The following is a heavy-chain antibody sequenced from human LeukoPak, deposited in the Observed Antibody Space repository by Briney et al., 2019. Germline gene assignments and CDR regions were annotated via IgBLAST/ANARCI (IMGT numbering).Heavy chain of an antibody. CDR3: TTVGGHVGFDY. Sequence: GGSLRLSCEVSGFTFNTAWMSWVRQAPGEGQEWVGRIKSKNDGETTDYAAPVKGRFTISRDDSKNTLYLQMTSLKTEDTAVYYCTTVGGHVGFDYWGQGNLVTVSS. V-gene: IGHV3-15*01. CDR2: IKSKNDGETT. J-gene: IGHJ4*02. CDR1: GFTFNTAW. D-gene: IGHD5-12*01.